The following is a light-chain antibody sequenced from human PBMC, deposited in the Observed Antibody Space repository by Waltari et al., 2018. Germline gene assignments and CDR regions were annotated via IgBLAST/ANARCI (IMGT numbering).Light chain of an antibody. CDR2: DVT. J-gene: IGLJ3*02. Sequence: QSALTQPRSVSGSPGQSVTISCTGTSSDVGGYNYVYCYQHHPGKAPKLIIYDVTKRPSGVPDRFSASKSDNTASLTISGLQAEDEADYYCCSYAGSITFWVFGGGTKLTVL. CDR1: SSDVGGYNY. CDR3: CSYAGSITFWV. V-gene: IGLV2-11*01.